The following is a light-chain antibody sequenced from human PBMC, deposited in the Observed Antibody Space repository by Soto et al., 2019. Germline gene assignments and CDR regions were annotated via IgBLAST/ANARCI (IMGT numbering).Light chain of an antibody. CDR3: YSYTSSTTWV. V-gene: IGLV2-14*01. CDR2: EVT. J-gene: IGLJ3*02. Sequence: QSALTQPASVSGSPGQSITISCTGTSSDVGAYNFVSWFQQHPGKAPKLMIYEVTNRPSGVSTRFSGSKSVNTASLTISGLQAEDEADYYCYSYTSSTTWVFGGGTKVTVL. CDR1: SSDVGAYNF.